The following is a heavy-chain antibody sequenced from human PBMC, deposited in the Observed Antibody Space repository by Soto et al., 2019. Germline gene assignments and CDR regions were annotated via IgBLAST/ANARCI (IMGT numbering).Heavy chain of an antibody. CDR1: GGSFSGYY. V-gene: IGHV4-34*01. CDR2: INHSGST. J-gene: IGHJ4*02. Sequence: PSETLSLTCAVYGGSFSGYYWSWIRQPPGKGLEWIGEINHSGSTNYNPSLKSRVTISVDTSKNQFSLKLSSVTAADTAVYYCARVGPPDSYGFYYFDYWGQGTLVTVSS. CDR3: ARVGPPDSYGFYYFDY. D-gene: IGHD5-18*01.